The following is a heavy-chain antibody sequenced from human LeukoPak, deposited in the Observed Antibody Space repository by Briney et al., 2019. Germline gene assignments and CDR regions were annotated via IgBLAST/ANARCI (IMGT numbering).Heavy chain of an antibody. V-gene: IGHV3-74*01. CDR2: IDSDGSTT. CDR1: GFTLSRYR. D-gene: IGHD3-3*01. Sequence: GGSLRLSCEASGFTLSRYRMQWVRQAPGKGLVWVSRIDSDGSTTAYADSEKGRFTISRDNAKNTLYLQMNSLRAEDTAVYYCAWPGDYYAFYGMDVWGQGTTVTVSS. J-gene: IGHJ6*02. CDR3: AWPGDYYAFYGMDV.